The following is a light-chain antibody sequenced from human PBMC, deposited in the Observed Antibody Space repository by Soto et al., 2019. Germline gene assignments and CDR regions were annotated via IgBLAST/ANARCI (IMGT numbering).Light chain of an antibody. CDR1: QSINSW. V-gene: IGKV1-5*01. J-gene: IGKJ2*01. CDR2: GAS. Sequence: DIQMTQSPSTLSASVGDRVTITCRASQSINSWLAWYQQKPGKAPKLLIYGASSLESGVPSKFGGSGSVTEFTLTIDSLQPDDFATYYCQQYSSSSPTFGQGTKLEIK. CDR3: QQYSSSSPT.